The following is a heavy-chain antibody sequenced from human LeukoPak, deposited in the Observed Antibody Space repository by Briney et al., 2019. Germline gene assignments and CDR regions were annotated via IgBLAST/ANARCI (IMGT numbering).Heavy chain of an antibody. CDR3: AREKEYSSGWPSPFQH. J-gene: IGHJ1*01. CDR2: IYSGGST. Sequence: ETLSLTCTVSGGSISSSSYYWGWIRQPPGKGLEWVSVIYSGGSTYYADSVKGRFTISRDNSKNTLYLQMNSLRAEDTAVYYCAREKEYSSGWPSPFQHWGQGTLVTVSS. D-gene: IGHD6-19*01. CDR1: GGSISSSSYY. V-gene: IGHV3-53*01.